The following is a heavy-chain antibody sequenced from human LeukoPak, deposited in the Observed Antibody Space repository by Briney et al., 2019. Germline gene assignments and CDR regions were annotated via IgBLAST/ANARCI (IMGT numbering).Heavy chain of an antibody. CDR1: GFTLSSYA. Sequence: PGGSPRHSSSAPGFTLSSYAMHWVRQAPGEGLEYVSAISSHGGSTYYADSVKGRFTISRDNCKNTLYLQMSSLRAEDTAVYYCVKDYRAVAADGFDYWGQGTLVTVSS. CDR2: ISSHGGST. J-gene: IGHJ4*02. CDR3: VKDYRAVAADGFDY. V-gene: IGHV3-64D*09. D-gene: IGHD6-19*01.